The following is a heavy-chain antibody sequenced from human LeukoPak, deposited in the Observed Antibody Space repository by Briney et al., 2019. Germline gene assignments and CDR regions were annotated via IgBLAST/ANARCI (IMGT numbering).Heavy chain of an antibody. J-gene: IGHJ6*02. CDR3: ARVARAYYYGMDG. CDR1: GYTFTGYY. CDR2: INPNSGGT. V-gene: IGHV1-2*02. Sequence: GASVKVSYKASGYTFTGYYMHWVRQAPGQGLEGMGWINPNSGGTNYAQKFQGRVTMTRDTSISTAYMEMSRLRSDDTAGYFCARVARAYYYGMDGWGQGTTVTVSS.